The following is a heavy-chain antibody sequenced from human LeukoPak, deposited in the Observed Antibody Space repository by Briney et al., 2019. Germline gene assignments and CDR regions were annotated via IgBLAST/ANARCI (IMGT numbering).Heavy chain of an antibody. CDR3: ARQVISRSSSPHFDY. CDR1: GYSFTSYW. Sequence: GESLKISCKGSGYSFTSYWIGWVRQMPGKGLEWMGILYPGDSDTRYSPSFQGQVTISADKSISTAYLQWSSLKASDTAMYYCARQVISRSSSPHFDYWGQGTLVTVSS. J-gene: IGHJ4*02. D-gene: IGHD6-13*01. CDR2: LYPGDSDT. V-gene: IGHV5-51*01.